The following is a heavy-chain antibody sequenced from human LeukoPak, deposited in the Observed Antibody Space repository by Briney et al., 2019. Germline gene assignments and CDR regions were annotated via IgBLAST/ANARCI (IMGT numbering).Heavy chain of an antibody. CDR2: MWHGGTT. V-gene: IGHV4-38-2*02. CDR1: GYSITSGYF. J-gene: IGHJ4*02. D-gene: IGHD5-12*01. CDR3: ARPPDSSGYGAAFDC. Sequence: KPSETLSLTCTVSGYSITSGYFWGWIRQPPGKGLEWIGSMWHGGTTYYNPSLKSRVTISVDTSKNQFSLKLTSVTAADTAVYYCARPPDSSGYGAAFDCWGQGTLVTVSS.